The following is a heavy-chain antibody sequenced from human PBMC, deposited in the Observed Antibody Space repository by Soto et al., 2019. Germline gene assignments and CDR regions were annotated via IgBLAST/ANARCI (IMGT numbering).Heavy chain of an antibody. D-gene: IGHD5-12*01. CDR3: ATARDGYLPYYFDY. Sequence: QVQLQESGPGLVKPSETLSLTCTVSGGSISSYYWSWIRQPPGKGLEWIGYIYYSGSTNYNPSLKSRVTISVDTSKNQFSLKLSSVTAADTAVYYCATARDGYLPYYFDYWGQGTLVTVSS. CDR1: GGSISSYY. CDR2: IYYSGST. V-gene: IGHV4-59*01. J-gene: IGHJ4*02.